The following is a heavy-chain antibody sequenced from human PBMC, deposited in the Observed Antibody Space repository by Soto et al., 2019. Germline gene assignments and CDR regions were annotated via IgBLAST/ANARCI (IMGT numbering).Heavy chain of an antibody. Sequence: GSLRLSCAASGFTFSSYAMHWVRQAPGKGLEWVAVISYDGSNKYYADSVKGRFTISRDNSKNTLYLQMNSLRAEDAAVYYCAREYSGSHFDYWGQGTLVTVSS. D-gene: IGHD1-26*01. CDR2: ISYDGSNK. J-gene: IGHJ4*02. CDR3: AREYSGSHFDY. V-gene: IGHV3-30-3*01. CDR1: GFTFSSYA.